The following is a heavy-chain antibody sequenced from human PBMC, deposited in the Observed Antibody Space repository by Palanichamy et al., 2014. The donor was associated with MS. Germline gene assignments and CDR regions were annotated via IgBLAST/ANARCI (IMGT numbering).Heavy chain of an antibody. CDR2: IWYDGSSQ. CDR3: ARDECGGDCYSNY. D-gene: IGHD2-21*02. CDR1: GFRFRSYG. J-gene: IGHJ4*02. Sequence: QVQLVESGGGVVQPGRSLRLSCAASGFRFRSYGMHWVRQAPGKGLEWVALIWYDGSSQSYADSVKGRFTISRDNSKNMLYLQMNSLRAEDTAVYYCARDECGGDCYSNYWGQGTLVTVSS. V-gene: IGHV3-33*01.